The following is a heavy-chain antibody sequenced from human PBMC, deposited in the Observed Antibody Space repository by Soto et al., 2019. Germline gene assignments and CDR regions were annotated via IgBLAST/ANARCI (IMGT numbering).Heavy chain of an antibody. CDR2: ISGSGGST. J-gene: IGHJ4*02. CDR1: GFTFSSYA. Sequence: EVQLLESGGGLVQPGGSLRLSCAASGFTFSSYAMSWVCQAPGKGLEWVSAISGSGGSTYYADSVKGRFTISRDNSKNTLYLQMNSLRAEDTAVYYCAKPTTGTTGRGNFDYWGQGTLVTVSS. CDR3: AKPTTGTTGRGNFDY. D-gene: IGHD1-1*01. V-gene: IGHV3-23*01.